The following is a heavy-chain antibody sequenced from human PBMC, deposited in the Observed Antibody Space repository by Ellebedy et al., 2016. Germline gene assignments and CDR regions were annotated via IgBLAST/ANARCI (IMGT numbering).Heavy chain of an antibody. CDR3: ARVPLGLVIS. V-gene: IGHV3-53*01. CDR1: GFTVSSNY. J-gene: IGHJ5*02. Sequence: GESLKISCAASGFTVSSNYMSWVRQAPGKGLEWVSVIYSGGSTYYADSVKGRFTISRDNSKNTLYLQMNSLRAEDTAVYYCARVPLGLVISWGQGTLVTVSS. D-gene: IGHD6-19*01. CDR2: IYSGGST.